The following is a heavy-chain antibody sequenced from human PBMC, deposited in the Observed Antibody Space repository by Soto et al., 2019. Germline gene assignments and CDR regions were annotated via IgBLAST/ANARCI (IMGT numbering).Heavy chain of an antibody. V-gene: IGHV3-23*01. Sequence: DVQLLESGGDLVQPGGSLRLSCEVSGFTIRAYAMSWARRAPGKGLEWVAAITGRGDNTHYEESVKGRFTISRDDSKNTLHLQINTLRVDDTAIYYCSLGISYYWDYWGQGIQVTVSS. CDR1: GFTIRAYA. CDR3: SLGISYYWDY. J-gene: IGHJ4*02. D-gene: IGHD2-21*01. CDR2: ITGRGDNT.